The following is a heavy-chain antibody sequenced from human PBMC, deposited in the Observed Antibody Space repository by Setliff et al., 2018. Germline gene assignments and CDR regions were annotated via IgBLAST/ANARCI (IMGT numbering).Heavy chain of an antibody. CDR1: GATFSSHG. D-gene: IGHD3-9*01. V-gene: IGHV1-69*05. CDR3: AKDTHYYSNTGYYCFDY. CDR2: TIPMFGTT. Sequence: SVKVSCKASGATFSSHGISWVRQAPGQGLEWMGGTIPMFGTTEYAQKFQGRLTIITDESTNTAFMQLSSLRSDDTAVYYCAKDTHYYSNTGYYCFDYWGQGALVTVSS. J-gene: IGHJ4*02.